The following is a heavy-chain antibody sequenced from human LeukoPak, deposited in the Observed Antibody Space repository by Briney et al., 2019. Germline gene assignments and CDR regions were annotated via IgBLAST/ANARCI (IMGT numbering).Heavy chain of an antibody. D-gene: IGHD3-10*02. V-gene: IGHV1-18*01. CDR3: ARAPVRGVTTLDY. CDR2: ISAYNGNT. Sequence: VASVKVSCKASGYTFTSYGISWVRHAPGQGLELMGWISAYNGNTNYAQKLQGRITMTTDTSTSTAYMELRSLRSDDTAVYYCARAPVRGVTTLDYWGQGTLVTVSS. J-gene: IGHJ4*02. CDR1: GYTFTSYG.